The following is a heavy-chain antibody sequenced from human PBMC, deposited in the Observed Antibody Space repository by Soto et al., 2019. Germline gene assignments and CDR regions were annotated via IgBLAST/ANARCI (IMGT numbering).Heavy chain of an antibody. V-gene: IGHV3-7*01. J-gene: IGHJ4*02. Sequence: QPGGSLRLSCAASGFTFSNHAMSWVRQAPGKGLEWVANIHGDGGKIYYVDSVKGRFTISRDNAKRSLYLQMNSLRAEDTAVYYCARDFYGGYTYGPGDYWGQGALVTVPQ. CDR3: ARDFYGGYTYGPGDY. CDR2: IHGDGGKI. CDR1: GFTFSNHA. D-gene: IGHD5-18*01.